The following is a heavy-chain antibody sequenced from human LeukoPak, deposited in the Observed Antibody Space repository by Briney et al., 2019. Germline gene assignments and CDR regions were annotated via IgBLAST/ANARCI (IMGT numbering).Heavy chain of an antibody. D-gene: IGHD3-22*01. CDR2: IYTSGST. CDR1: GGSISSSSYY. Sequence: SETLSLTCTVSGGSISSSSYYWSWIRQPAGKGLEWIGRIYTSGSTNYNPSLKSRVTMSVDTSKNQFSLKVSSVTAADTAVYYCARVIYASSGSYYYYYMDVWGKGTTVTVSS. J-gene: IGHJ6*03. CDR3: ARVIYASSGSYYYYYMDV. V-gene: IGHV4-61*02.